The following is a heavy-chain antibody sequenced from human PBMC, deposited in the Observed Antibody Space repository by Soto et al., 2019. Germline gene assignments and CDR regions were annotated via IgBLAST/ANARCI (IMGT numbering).Heavy chain of an antibody. D-gene: IGHD6-19*01. CDR2: INSDGSST. V-gene: IGHV3-74*01. CDR3: ASEAVAGTGFDY. Sequence: EVQLVESGGGLVQPGGSLRLSCAASGFTFGSYWMHWVRQAPGKGLVWVSRINSDGSSTSYADSVKGRFTISRDNAKNTLYLQMNSLRAEDTAVYYCASEAVAGTGFDYWGQGTLVTVSS. J-gene: IGHJ4*02. CDR1: GFTFGSYW.